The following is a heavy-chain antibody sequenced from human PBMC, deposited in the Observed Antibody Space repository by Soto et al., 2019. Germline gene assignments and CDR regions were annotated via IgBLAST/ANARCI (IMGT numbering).Heavy chain of an antibody. V-gene: IGHV1-3*01. CDR2: INPDNGNT. Sequence: ASVKVSCKASGYTFTRYTMNCVRQAPGQRLEWMGWINPDNGNTKSSQKFQDSVIITRDTSASTAYMDLSSLRSEDTAVYYCARGIATGQLDPWGQGTLVTVSS. CDR1: GYTFTRYT. CDR3: ARGIATGQLDP. J-gene: IGHJ5*02. D-gene: IGHD2-15*01.